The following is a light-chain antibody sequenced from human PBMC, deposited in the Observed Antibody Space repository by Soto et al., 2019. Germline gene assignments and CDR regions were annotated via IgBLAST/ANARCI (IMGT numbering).Light chain of an antibody. J-gene: IGKJ1*01. CDR1: QTISSW. CDR3: QQYNSYPWT. V-gene: IGKV1-5*01. Sequence: DIQMTQSPSTLSGSVGDRVTITCRASQTISSWLAWYQQKPGKAPNLLIYDAASLEAGVPSRFSGSGTGTEFTLTINSLQPTDFATYYCQQYNSYPWTFGQGTKVDIK. CDR2: DAA.